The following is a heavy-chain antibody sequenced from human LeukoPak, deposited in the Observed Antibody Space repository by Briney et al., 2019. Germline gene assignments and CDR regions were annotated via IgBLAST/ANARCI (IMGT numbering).Heavy chain of an antibody. CDR3: ARDSDSVHSPFNY. V-gene: IGHV4-59*01. J-gene: IGHJ4*02. CDR2: IYYSGST. D-gene: IGHD5/OR15-5a*01. CDR1: GGSISSEY. Sequence: ETLSLTCTKTGGSISSEYWSWSRQPPGKGLEWIGYIYYSGSTNYNPSLQSRVTISVDTSKNQFSLKLSSVTAADTAVYYCARDSDSVHSPFNYWGQGTLVTVSS.